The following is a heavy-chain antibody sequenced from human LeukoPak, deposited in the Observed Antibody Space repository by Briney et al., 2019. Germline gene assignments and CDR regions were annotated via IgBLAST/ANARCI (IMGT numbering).Heavy chain of an antibody. D-gene: IGHD6-13*01. Sequence: GGSLRLSCAASGFTFSRFTMNWVRQAPGKGLEWVSSITSSSSYIYYADSVKGRFSISRDNAKNSLYLQMNTLRAEDTAVYYCARTAIAAAAFYNWFDPWGQGTLVTVSS. J-gene: IGHJ5*02. V-gene: IGHV3-21*01. CDR2: ITSSSSYI. CDR1: GFTFSRFT. CDR3: ARTAIAAAAFYNWFDP.